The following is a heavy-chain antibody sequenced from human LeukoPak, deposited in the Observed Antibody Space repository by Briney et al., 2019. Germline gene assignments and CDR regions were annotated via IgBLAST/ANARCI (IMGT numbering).Heavy chain of an antibody. D-gene: IGHD2-15*01. Sequence: PGGSLRLSCAASGFTFSSYSMNWVRQAPGKGLEWVSYISSSSSTIYYADSVKGQFTISRDNAKNSLYLQMNSLRAEDTAVYYCASDWWPTGYWGQGTLVTVSS. CDR1: GFTFSSYS. V-gene: IGHV3-48*01. J-gene: IGHJ4*02. CDR2: ISSSSSTI. CDR3: ASDWWPTGY.